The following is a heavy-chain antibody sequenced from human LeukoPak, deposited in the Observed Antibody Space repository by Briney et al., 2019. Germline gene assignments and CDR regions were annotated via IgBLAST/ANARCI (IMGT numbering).Heavy chain of an antibody. J-gene: IGHJ6*03. CDR2: IIPIFGTA. CDR1: GGTFSSYA. V-gene: IGHV1-69*05. Sequence: GASVKVSCKASGGTFSSYAISWVRQAPGQGLEWMGGIIPIFGTANYARKFQGRVTITTDESTSTAYMELSSLRSEDTAVYYCATPGGRSSSEYYYYYMDVWGKGTTVTVSS. CDR3: ATPGGRSSSEYYYYYMDV. D-gene: IGHD6-6*01.